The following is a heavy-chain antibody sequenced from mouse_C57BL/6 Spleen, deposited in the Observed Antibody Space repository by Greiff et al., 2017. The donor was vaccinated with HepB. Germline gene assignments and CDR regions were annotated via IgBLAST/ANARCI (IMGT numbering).Heavy chain of an antibody. J-gene: IGHJ4*01. D-gene: IGHD2-2*01. V-gene: IGHV5-16*01. Sequence: EVKLMESEGGLVQPGSSMKLSCTASGFTFSDYYMAWVRQVPEKGLEWVANINYDGSSTYYLDSLKSRFIISRDNAKNILYLQMSSLKSEDTATYYCARARIYYGYDDAMDYWGQGTSVTVSS. CDR1: GFTFSDYY. CDR3: ARARIYYGYDDAMDY. CDR2: INYDGSST.